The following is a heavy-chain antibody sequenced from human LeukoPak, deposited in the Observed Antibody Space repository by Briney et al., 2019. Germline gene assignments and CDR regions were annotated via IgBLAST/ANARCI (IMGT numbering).Heavy chain of an antibody. Sequence: SETLSLTCTVSGGSISSYYWSWIRQPPGKGLEWIGYIYYSGSTNYNPSLKSRVTISVDTSKNQFSLKLSSVTAADTAVYYCARGGRGSYRLSRFDPWGQGTLVTVSS. J-gene: IGHJ5*02. CDR3: ARGGRGSYRLSRFDP. CDR2: IYYSGST. CDR1: GGSISSYY. V-gene: IGHV4-59*12. D-gene: IGHD1-26*01.